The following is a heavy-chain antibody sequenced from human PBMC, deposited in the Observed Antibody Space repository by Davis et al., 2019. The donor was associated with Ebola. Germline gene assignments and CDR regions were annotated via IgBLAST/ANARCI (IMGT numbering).Heavy chain of an antibody. J-gene: IGHJ4*02. CDR1: GGTFSSNT. Sequence: SVKVSSKASGGTFSSNTFSWVRQAPGQGLEWTGGIIPMFDTPNYAQKFQGRVTITADKSTSTAYMELSSLRSEDTAVYYCARDLAGIAAAGGDYWGQGTLVTVSS. D-gene: IGHD6-13*01. V-gene: IGHV1-69*06. CDR2: IIPMFDTP. CDR3: ARDLAGIAAAGGDY.